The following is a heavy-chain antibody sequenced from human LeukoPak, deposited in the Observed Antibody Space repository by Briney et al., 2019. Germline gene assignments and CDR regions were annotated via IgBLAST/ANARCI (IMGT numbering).Heavy chain of an antibody. Sequence: GASVKVSCKASGYTFTGYYMHWVRQAPGQGLEWMGWINPNSGGTNYAQKFQGRVTMTRDTSISTAYMELSRLRSEDTAVYYCATEKLGAIFGVVIRYFDYWGQGTLVTVSS. CDR2: INPNSGGT. D-gene: IGHD3-3*01. CDR3: ATEKLGAIFGVVIRYFDY. J-gene: IGHJ4*02. V-gene: IGHV1-2*02. CDR1: GYTFTGYY.